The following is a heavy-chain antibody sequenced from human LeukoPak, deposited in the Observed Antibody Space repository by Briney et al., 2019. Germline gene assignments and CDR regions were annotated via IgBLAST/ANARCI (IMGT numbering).Heavy chain of an antibody. CDR2: ISWNSGSI. V-gene: IGHV3-9*01. CDR1: GFTFDDYA. CDR3: AKDANPNSSGYGMDV. J-gene: IGHJ6*02. Sequence: GRSLRLSCAASGFTFDDYAMHWVRQAPGKGLEWVSGISWNSGSIGYADSVKGRFTISRDNAKNSPYLQMNSLRAEDTALYYCAKDANPNSSGYGMDVWGQGTTVTVSS. D-gene: IGHD3-22*01.